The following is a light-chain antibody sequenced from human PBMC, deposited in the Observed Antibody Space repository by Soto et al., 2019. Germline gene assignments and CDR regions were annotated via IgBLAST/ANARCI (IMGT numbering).Light chain of an antibody. V-gene: IGKV3-20*01. Sequence: EIVLTQSPGTLSLSPGERATLSCRASQSVSSNYLAWYQQNPGQAPRLLIYGVSSRASGIPDRFTGSGSGTDFTLTISRLEPEDFAVYYCQQYGSSPLTFGGGTKVDI. J-gene: IGKJ4*01. CDR2: GVS. CDR1: QSVSSNY. CDR3: QQYGSSPLT.